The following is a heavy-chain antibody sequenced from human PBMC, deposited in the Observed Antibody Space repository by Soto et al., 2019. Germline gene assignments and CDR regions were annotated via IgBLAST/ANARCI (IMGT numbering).Heavy chain of an antibody. J-gene: IGHJ2*01. V-gene: IGHV1-8*01. Sequence: QMQLVQSGAAVKKPGASVKVSCKASGYTFTSYDINWVRPATGQGLEWMGWINPNSGNTGYAQKFQGRVTMTRNTSISTADMALSSLRSEDTVVYYCAREVAVAGFYWYFDLWGSGTLVTVS. CDR2: INPNSGNT. CDR1: GYTFTSYD. D-gene: IGHD6-19*01. CDR3: AREVAVAGFYWYFDL.